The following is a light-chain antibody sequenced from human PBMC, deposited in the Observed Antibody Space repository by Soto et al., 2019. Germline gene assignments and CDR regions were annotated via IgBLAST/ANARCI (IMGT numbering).Light chain of an antibody. V-gene: IGKV1-27*01. J-gene: IGKJ4*01. CDR3: QKYNSAPLT. Sequence: DVQMTQSPSSLSAFVGDRVTITCRASQGIASYLAWFQQKPGKVPKLLIYATSTLQSGVPSRFSGSGSGTDFTLTISSLQPEDGATYYCQKYNSAPLTFGGGTKVEIK. CDR2: ATS. CDR1: QGIASY.